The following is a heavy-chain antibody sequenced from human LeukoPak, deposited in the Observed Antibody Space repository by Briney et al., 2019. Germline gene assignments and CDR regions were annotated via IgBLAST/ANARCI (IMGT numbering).Heavy chain of an antibody. J-gene: IGHJ4*02. D-gene: IGHD3-22*01. CDR3: AKEGEEDYDSSGYFDY. CDR1: GFTFSSYA. V-gene: IGHV3-23*01. Sequence: GGSLRLSCAASGFTFSSYAMSWVRQAPGKGLEWVSAISGSGGSTYYADSVKGRFTISRDNSKNTLYLQMNSLRAEDTAVYYCAKEGEEDYDSSGYFDYWGQGTLVTVSS. CDR2: ISGSGGST.